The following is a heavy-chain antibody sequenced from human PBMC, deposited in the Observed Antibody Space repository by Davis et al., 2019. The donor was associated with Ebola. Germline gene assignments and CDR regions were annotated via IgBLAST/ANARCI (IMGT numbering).Heavy chain of an antibody. D-gene: IGHD2-15*01. V-gene: IGHV5-51*01. CDR1: GYTFTTYW. J-gene: IGHJ4*02. CDR3: ARQEGGFVVVVAAAFDY. CDR2: IFPGDSDT. Sequence: GESLKISCKASGYTFTTYWIGWVRQVPGKGLEWMGIIFPGDSDTRYSPSFQGHVTISADKSISTAYLQWSSLKASDTAMYYCARQEGGFVVVVAAAFDYWGQGTLVTVSS.